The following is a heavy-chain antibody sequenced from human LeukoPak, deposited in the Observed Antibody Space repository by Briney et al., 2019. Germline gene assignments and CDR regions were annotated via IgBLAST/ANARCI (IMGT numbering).Heavy chain of an antibody. D-gene: IGHD3-10*01. J-gene: IGHJ6*04. CDR2: IWYDGSNK. Sequence: GGSLRLSCTASAFTFSSYGMHWVRQAPGKGLEWVAVIWYDGSNKYYADSVKGRFTISRDNSKNTLYLQMNSLRAEDTAVYYCARSTMVRGVTYYYYYGVDVWGKGTTVTVSS. V-gene: IGHV3-33*01. CDR1: AFTFSSYG. CDR3: ARSTMVRGVTYYYYYGVDV.